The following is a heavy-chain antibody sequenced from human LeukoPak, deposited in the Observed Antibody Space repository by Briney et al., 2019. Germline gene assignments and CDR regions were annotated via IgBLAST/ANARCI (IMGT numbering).Heavy chain of an antibody. J-gene: IGHJ4*02. D-gene: IGHD3-10*01. Sequence: EASVKVSCKASGYTFISHYMHWVRQAPGQGLEWMGIINPSGGSTNYAQKFQGRVTMTRDTSTSTVYMELSNLRSEDTAVYYCARDPYYGSGSKNYFDYWGQGTLVTVSP. V-gene: IGHV1-46*01. CDR2: INPSGGST. CDR1: GYTFISHY. CDR3: ARDPYYGSGSKNYFDY.